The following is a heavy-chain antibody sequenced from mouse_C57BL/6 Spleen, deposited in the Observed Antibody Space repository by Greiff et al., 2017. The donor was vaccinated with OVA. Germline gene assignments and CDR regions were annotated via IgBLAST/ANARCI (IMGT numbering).Heavy chain of an antibody. J-gene: IGHJ1*03. CDR1: GYTFTSYG. V-gene: IGHV1-81*01. D-gene: IGHD2-5*01. Sequence: VKLVESGAELARPGASVKLSCKASGYTFTSYGISWVKQRTGQGLEWIGEIYPRSGNTYYNEKFKGKATLTADKSSSTAYMELRSLTSEDSAVYFCATYYSNGRYFDVWGTGTTVTVSS. CDR2: IYPRSGNT. CDR3: ATYYSNGRYFDV.